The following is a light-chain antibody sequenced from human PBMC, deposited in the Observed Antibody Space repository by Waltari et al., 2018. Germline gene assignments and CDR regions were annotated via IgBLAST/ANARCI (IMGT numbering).Light chain of an antibody. Sequence: DIQLSQSPSTLSASLGDRVTSTCRASQSSSSWLAWYQQKPGKAPKLLIYKASSLESGVPSRFSGSGSGTEFTLTISSLQPDEFATYYCQQYNSYLWTFGQGTKVEIK. CDR1: QSSSSW. V-gene: IGKV1-5*03. CDR2: KAS. J-gene: IGKJ1*01. CDR3: QQYNSYLWT.